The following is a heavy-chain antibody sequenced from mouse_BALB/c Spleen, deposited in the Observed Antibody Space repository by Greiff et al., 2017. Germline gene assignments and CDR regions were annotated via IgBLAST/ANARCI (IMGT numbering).Heavy chain of an antibody. J-gene: IGHJ4*01. CDR3: AVWGAMDY. CDR1: GFTFSSYA. D-gene: IGHD2-10*02. V-gene: IGHV5-9-4*01. CDR2: ISSGGSYT. Sequence: EVQRVESGGGLVKPGGSLKLSCAASGFTFSSYAMSWVRQSPEKRLEWVAEISSGGSYTYYPVTVTGRFTISGDKTKNILFLQMTSLRSEDTAMYYCAVWGAMDYWGEGTSVTVSS.